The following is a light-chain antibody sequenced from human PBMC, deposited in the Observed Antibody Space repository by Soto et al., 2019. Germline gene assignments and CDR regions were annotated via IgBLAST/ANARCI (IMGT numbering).Light chain of an antibody. CDR3: QQYNNWIT. Sequence: EIVMTQSPATLSVSPGERAILSFRASQSISINLAWYQQKPGQAPRLLIYAASNRATGVPARFSGSWSGTEFTFTISSLQSEDFAVYYCQQYNNWITFGQGTRLEI. CDR2: AAS. CDR1: QSISIN. V-gene: IGKV3-15*01. J-gene: IGKJ5*01.